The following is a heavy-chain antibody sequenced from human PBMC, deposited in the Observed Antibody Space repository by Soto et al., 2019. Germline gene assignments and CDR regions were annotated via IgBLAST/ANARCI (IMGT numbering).Heavy chain of an antibody. J-gene: IGHJ4*02. CDR3: SRHRPQEDVSKKWFDY. D-gene: IGHD1-26*01. Sequence: PSETLSLTCTVYGNSISSNTYSWAWIRQPPGKGLEYIGTIHFSGNTYYNPSLNSRVTISVDTSKNQFSLQLTSVTAADTALYYCSRHRPQEDVSKKWFDYWGQGTPVT. CDR2: IHFSGNT. CDR1: GNSISSNTYS. V-gene: IGHV4-39*01.